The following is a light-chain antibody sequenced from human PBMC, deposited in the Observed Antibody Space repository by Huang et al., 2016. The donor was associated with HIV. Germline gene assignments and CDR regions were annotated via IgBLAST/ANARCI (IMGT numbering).Light chain of an antibody. CDR2: GVS. V-gene: IGKV3-20*01. CDR1: QSVSSGY. CDR3: QQYDSSPGT. J-gene: IGKJ1*01. Sequence: EIVLTQSPGTLSLSPGERATLSCRASQSVSSGYLAWYQKRPGQAHRLLIFGVSTRASGIPDRFSGSGSGTDFPPTISRLEAEDFAVYYCQQYDSSPGTFGQGTKVEIK.